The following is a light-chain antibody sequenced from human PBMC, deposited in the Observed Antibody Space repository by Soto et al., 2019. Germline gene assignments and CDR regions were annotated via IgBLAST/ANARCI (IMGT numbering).Light chain of an antibody. V-gene: IGKV3-20*01. CDR2: GAS. CDR1: QSVSSSY. Sequence: EIVLTQSPGTLSLSPGERATLSFRASQSVSSSYLAWYQQKPGQAPRLLIYGASSRATGIPDRFSGSGSGTDFTLTIRRLEPEDFAVYYCHQYRSSPRTFGQGTKVEIK. J-gene: IGKJ1*01. CDR3: HQYRSSPRT.